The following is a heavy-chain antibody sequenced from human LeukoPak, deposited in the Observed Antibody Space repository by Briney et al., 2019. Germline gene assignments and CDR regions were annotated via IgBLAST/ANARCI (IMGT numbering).Heavy chain of an antibody. CDR3: ARDRLSSWFDP. V-gene: IGHV4-31*03. D-gene: IGHD1-26*01. CDR1: GGSISSGGYY. CDR2: IYYSGST. Sequence: SETLSLTCTVSGGSISSGGYYWSWIRQHPGKGLEWIGYIYYSGSTYYNPSLKSRVTISVDTSKNQFSLKLSSVTAADTAVYYCARDRLSSWFDPWGQGTLVTVPS. J-gene: IGHJ5*02.